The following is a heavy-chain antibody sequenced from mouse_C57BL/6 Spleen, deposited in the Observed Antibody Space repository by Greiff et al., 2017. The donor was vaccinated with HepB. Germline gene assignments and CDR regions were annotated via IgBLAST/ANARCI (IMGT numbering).Heavy chain of an antibody. Sequence: EVQRVESGGDLVKPGGSLKLSCAASGFTFSSYGMSWVRQTPDKRLEWVATISSGGSYTYYPDSVKGRFTISRDNAKNTLYLQMSSRKSEDTAMYYCARLPYGSSYEAWFAYWGQGTLVTVSA. D-gene: IGHD1-1*01. J-gene: IGHJ3*01. CDR1: GFTFSSYG. V-gene: IGHV5-6*01. CDR2: ISSGGSYT. CDR3: ARLPYGSSYEAWFAY.